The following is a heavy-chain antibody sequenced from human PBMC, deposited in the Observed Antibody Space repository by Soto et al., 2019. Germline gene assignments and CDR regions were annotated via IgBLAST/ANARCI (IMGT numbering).Heavy chain of an antibody. Sequence: PGGSLRLSCAASGFTFSSYCMHRVRQAPGKGLVWVSRINSDGSSTSYADSVKGRFTISRDNAKNTLYLQMNSLRAEDTAVYYCARGGSLNWYFDLWGRGTLVTVSS. CDR1: GFTFSSYC. CDR3: ARGGSLNWYFDL. CDR2: INSDGSST. D-gene: IGHD1-26*01. V-gene: IGHV3-74*01. J-gene: IGHJ2*01.